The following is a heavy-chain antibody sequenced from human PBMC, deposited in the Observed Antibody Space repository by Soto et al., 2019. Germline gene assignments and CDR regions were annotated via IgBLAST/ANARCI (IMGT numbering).Heavy chain of an antibody. CDR1: GYTFTSYA. J-gene: IGHJ4*02. D-gene: IGHD2-15*01. CDR2: INTGNGNT. CDR3: ARDLGGWPDY. V-gene: IGHV1-3*04. Sequence: ASVKVSCKASGYTFTSYAMHWVRQAPGQSLEWMGWINTGNGNTKYSQKFQGRVTITRDTSATTAYMELSSLRSEDTAVYYCARDLGGWPDYWGQGTLVTVSS.